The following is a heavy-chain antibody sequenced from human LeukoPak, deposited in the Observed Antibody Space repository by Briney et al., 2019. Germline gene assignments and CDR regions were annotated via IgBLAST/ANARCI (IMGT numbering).Heavy chain of an antibody. D-gene: IGHD6-19*01. J-gene: IGHJ4*02. V-gene: IGHV3-30-3*01. Sequence: GGSLRLSCAASGFTFSSSSMHWVRHTPGKGVEWLAVISYDGSNNYFADSVKGRFTISRDNSKNTLYLQMYSLRTEDTALYYCARDGWTYNNAWSFLEYWGQGTLVSVSS. CDR3: ARDGWTYNNAWSFLEY. CDR2: ISYDGSNN. CDR1: GFTFSSSS.